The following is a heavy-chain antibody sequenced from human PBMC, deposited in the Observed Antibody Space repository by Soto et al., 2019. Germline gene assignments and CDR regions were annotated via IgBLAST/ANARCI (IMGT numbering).Heavy chain of an antibody. CDR3: EKDRQVKGRSGSLSS. CDR2: ISHDGSNK. Sequence: GGSLRLSCAASGFTFSDYGMHWVRQAPGKGLEWVALISHDGSNKYYADSVKGRFTISRDNSKNTLYLQMNSLRAEDTTIYYCEKDRQVKGRSGSLSSWGQGTMVTVSS. V-gene: IGHV3-30*18. CDR1: GFTFSDYG. J-gene: IGHJ5*02. D-gene: IGHD1-26*01.